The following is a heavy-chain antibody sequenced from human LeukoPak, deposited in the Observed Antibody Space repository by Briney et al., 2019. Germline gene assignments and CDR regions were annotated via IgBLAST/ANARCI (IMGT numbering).Heavy chain of an antibody. V-gene: IGHV1-2*02. J-gene: IGHJ5*02. CDR1: GYTFTSYG. D-gene: IGHD6-13*01. CDR2: INPNSGGT. CDR3: ATLGSRSSPTSYNWFDP. Sequence: GASVKVSCKASGYTFTSYGISWVRQAPGQGLEWMGWINPNSGGTNFAQKFRGRVTMTGDTSISTAYMELSRLRSDDTAVYYCATLGSRSSPTSYNWFDPWGQGTLVTVSS.